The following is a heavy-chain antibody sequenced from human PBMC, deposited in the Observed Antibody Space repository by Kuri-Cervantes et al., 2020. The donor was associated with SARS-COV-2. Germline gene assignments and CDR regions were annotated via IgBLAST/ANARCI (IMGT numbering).Heavy chain of an antibody. D-gene: IGHD2-21*01. Sequence: SETLSLTCSVSGGSISSYYWSWIRQPPGKGLEWIGNIYFTGNANYNPALGCRVTISIDTPKNQFSLMLGSLTAADTAVYYCARRFGDYGQFDYWGQGTLVTVSS. CDR3: ARRFGDYGQFDY. CDR1: GGSISSYY. CDR2: IYFTGNA. V-gene: IGHV4-59*01. J-gene: IGHJ4*02.